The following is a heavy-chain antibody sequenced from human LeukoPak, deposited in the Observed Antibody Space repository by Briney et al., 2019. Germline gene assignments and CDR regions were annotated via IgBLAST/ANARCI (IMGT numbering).Heavy chain of an antibody. Sequence: SETLSLTCAVCGGSFSGYYWSWIRQPPGKGLEWIGEINHSGSTNYNPSLKSRVTISVDTSKNQFSLKLSSVTAADTAVYYCARGVVGATFGEVWGQGTLVTVSS. J-gene: IGHJ4*02. D-gene: IGHD1-26*01. CDR1: GGSFSGYY. CDR3: ARGVVGATFGEV. V-gene: IGHV4-34*01. CDR2: INHSGST.